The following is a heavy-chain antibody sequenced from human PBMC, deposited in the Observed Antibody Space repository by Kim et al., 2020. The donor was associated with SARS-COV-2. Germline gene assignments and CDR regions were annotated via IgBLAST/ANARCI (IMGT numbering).Heavy chain of an antibody. Sequence: DGSGKYYVDSVKGRFTISRDNAKNSLYLQMNSLRAEDTAVYYCASGGIDYWGQGTLVTVSS. J-gene: IGHJ4*02. CDR3: ASGGIDY. CDR2: DGSGK. V-gene: IGHV3-7*03.